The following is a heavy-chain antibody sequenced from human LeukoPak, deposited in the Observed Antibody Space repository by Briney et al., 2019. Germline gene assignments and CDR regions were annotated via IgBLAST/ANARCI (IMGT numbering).Heavy chain of an antibody. CDR1: GGSISSGGYS. Sequence: SETLSLTCAVSGGSISSGGYSWSWIRQPPGKGLEWIGFIYHSGSTYYNPSLKSRVTISVDTSKNQFSLKLSSVTAADTAVYYCARANRHHYYDSSGYYFDYWGQGTLVTVSS. CDR2: IYHSGST. J-gene: IGHJ4*02. CDR3: ARANRHHYYDSSGYYFDY. D-gene: IGHD3-22*01. V-gene: IGHV4-30-2*03.